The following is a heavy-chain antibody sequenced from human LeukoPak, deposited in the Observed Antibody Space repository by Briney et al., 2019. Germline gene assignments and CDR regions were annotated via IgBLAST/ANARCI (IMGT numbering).Heavy chain of an antibody. CDR2: ISGSGGST. CDR3: AKEYCSGGSCYSYWFAP. V-gene: IGHV3-23*01. J-gene: IGHJ5*02. D-gene: IGHD2-15*01. CDR1: GFTFSSYA. Sequence: SGGSLRLSCAASGFTFSSYAVSWVRQARGKGLEWVSAISGSGGSTYYADSVKGRFTISRDNSKNTLYLQMNSLRAEDTAVYYCAKEYCSGGSCYSYWFAPWGQGTLVTVSS.